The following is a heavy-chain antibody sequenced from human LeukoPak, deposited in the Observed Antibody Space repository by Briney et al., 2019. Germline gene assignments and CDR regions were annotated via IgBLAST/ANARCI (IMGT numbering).Heavy chain of an antibody. V-gene: IGHV4-59*01. J-gene: IGHJ6*03. Sequence: IPSETLSLTCTVSGGSIKNYFWSWIRQPPGKGLEWIGYIYYSGSTNYNPSLKSRVTISVDTSKNQFSLKLSSVTAADTAVYYCAGISDETNNYYMDVWGKGTTVTISS. D-gene: IGHD1-14*01. CDR3: AGISDETNNYYMDV. CDR2: IYYSGST. CDR1: GGSIKNYF.